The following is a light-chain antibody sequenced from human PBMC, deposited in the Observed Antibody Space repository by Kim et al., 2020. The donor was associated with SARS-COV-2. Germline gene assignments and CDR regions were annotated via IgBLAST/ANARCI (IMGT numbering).Light chain of an antibody. CDR3: ATWDDSLNGYV. CDR1: SSNIGSNT. CDR2: SNN. V-gene: IGLV1-44*01. Sequence: SELTQPPSASGTPGQRVTISCSGSSSNIGSNTVNWYQQLPGTAPKLLIYSNNRRPSGVPDRFSGSKSGTSASLAISGLQSEDEADYYCATWDDSLNGYVFGTGTKVTVL. J-gene: IGLJ1*01.